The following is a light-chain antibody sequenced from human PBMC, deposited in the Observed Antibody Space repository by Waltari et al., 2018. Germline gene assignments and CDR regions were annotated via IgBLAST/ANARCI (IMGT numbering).Light chain of an antibody. CDR2: GAS. J-gene: IGKJ2*01. CDR3: MQALQTPSSTPSYT. Sequence: EVVMTQSPATLSVSPGERATLSCRASQSVSSNLAWYQQKPGQAPRLLIYGASTRATNIPARFSGSGSGTEFTLKISRVEAEDVGLYYCMQALQTPSSTPSYTFGQGTKLEIK. V-gene: IGKV3-15*01. CDR1: QSVSSN.